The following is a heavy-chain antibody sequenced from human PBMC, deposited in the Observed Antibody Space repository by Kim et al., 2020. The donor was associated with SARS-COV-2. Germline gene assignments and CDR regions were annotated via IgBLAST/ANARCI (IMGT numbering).Heavy chain of an antibody. Sequence: EKYYVDSVKGRFTISRDNAKNSLYLQMNSLRAGDTAVYYCARDRGQWFDPWGQGTLVTVSS. CDR3: ARDRGQWFDP. CDR2: EK. V-gene: IGHV3-7*01. J-gene: IGHJ5*02.